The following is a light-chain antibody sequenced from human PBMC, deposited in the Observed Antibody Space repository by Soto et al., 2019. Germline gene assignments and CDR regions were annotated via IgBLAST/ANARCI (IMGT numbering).Light chain of an antibody. CDR1: QTVLYSSNNKNY. Sequence: DIVMTQSPDSLAVSLGERATINCKSSQTVLYSSNNKNYLAWYQQKPGQPPKLLFYWASTRESGVPDRFSGSGSGTDFTLTISNLQTEDVAVYYCQHYYSTPFTFGQGTRLEIK. V-gene: IGKV4-1*01. CDR2: WAS. J-gene: IGKJ5*01. CDR3: QHYYSTPFT.